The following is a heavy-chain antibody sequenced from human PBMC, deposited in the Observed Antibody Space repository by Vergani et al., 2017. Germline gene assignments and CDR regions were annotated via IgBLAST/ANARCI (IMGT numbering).Heavy chain of an antibody. CDR2: ISHSGST. Sequence: QVQLQESGPGLVKPSQTLSLTCTVSGYSISSGYYWGWIRQPPGKGLEWIGSISHSGSTYYNPSLKSRVPISVDTSKNQFSLKLSSVTAADTAVYYCARHRSTVALLKYWGQGTLVTVSS. J-gene: IGHJ4*02. V-gene: IGHV4-38-2*02. CDR3: ARHRSTVALLKY. D-gene: IGHD2-15*01. CDR1: GYSISSGYY.